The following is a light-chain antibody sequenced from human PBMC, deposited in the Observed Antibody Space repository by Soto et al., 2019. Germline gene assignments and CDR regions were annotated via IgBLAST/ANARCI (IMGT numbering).Light chain of an antibody. V-gene: IGLV2-14*03. CDR2: DFT. CDR1: SSDIGSYNY. J-gene: IGLJ1*01. CDR3: SSPRSSSFYV. Sequence: QSALTQPASVSGSPGQSITISCTGTSSDIGSYNYVSWYQQHPGQAPKLMIYDFTNRPSGVSNRFSGSESGNTASLTISGLQAEDEADYYCSSPRSSSFYVFGTGTKLTVL.